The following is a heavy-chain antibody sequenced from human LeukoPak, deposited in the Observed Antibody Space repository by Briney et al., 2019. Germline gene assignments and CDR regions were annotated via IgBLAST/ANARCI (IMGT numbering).Heavy chain of an antibody. D-gene: IGHD3-10*01. CDR2: INPNSGGT. CDR3: ARGYWVGVDY. CDR1: GYTFTAYY. V-gene: IGHV1-2*06. Sequence: ASVKVSCKASGYTFTAYYIHWVRQAPGQGLEWMGRINPNSGGTNYAQKFQGRVTMTRDTSISTAYMELSRLTSDDTAVYYCARGYWVGVDYWGQGTLVTVSS. J-gene: IGHJ4*02.